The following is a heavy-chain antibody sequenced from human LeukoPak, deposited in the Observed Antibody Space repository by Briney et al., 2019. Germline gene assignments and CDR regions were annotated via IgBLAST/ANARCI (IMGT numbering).Heavy chain of an antibody. Sequence: SETLSLTCTVSGVSIRSYYWSWIRQPAGKGLEWIGRIYTSGSTDYNPSLKSRVTISKDTSKNEFSLKLSSVTAADTAVYYCARQYSDILTGYHRGELYWYFDLWGRGTLVTVSS. CDR1: GVSIRSYY. CDR2: IYTSGST. D-gene: IGHD3-9*01. V-gene: IGHV4-4*07. J-gene: IGHJ2*01. CDR3: ARQYSDILTGYHRGELYWYFDL.